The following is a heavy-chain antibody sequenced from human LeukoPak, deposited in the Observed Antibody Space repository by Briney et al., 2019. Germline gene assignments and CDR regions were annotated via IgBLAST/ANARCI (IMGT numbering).Heavy chain of an antibody. D-gene: IGHD3-10*01. V-gene: IGHV3-7*01. CDR1: GFTFRYYW. Sequence: GGSLRLSCATSGFTFRYYWMSWVRQAPGRGLEWVANTNNDGSEKYYVDSVKGRFTISRDNAKNSLYLQMNSLRAEDTAVYFCARDDFGPAGYGGQGTLVTVSS. CDR3: ARDDFGPAGY. J-gene: IGHJ4*02. CDR2: TNNDGSEK.